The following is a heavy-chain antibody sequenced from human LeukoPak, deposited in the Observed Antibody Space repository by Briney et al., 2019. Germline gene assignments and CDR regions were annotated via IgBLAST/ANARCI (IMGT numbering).Heavy chain of an antibody. D-gene: IGHD3-22*01. Sequence: ASVKVSCKASGGTFSSYAISWVRQAPGQGLEWMGWMNPNSGNTGYAQKFQGRVTMTRNTSISTAYMELSSLRSEDTAVYYCARAYTGYYYDSSGYYYPSYSRYYYYYYGMDVWGQGTTVTVSS. CDR2: MNPNSGNT. CDR1: GGTFSSYA. J-gene: IGHJ6*02. V-gene: IGHV1-8*02. CDR3: ARAYTGYYYDSSGYYYPSYSRYYYYYYGMDV.